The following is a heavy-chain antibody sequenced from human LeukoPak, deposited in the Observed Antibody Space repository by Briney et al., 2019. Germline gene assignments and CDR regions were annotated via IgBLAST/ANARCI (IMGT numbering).Heavy chain of an antibody. CDR3: ARAGGYCGRISCPYYFDY. J-gene: IGHJ4*02. Sequence: GASVKVSCKAFGYTFTSYDINWVRRATGEGLEWLGWMNPNSGNTGYAQKFQGRVTITRNTSISTAYMELSSLRSEDTAVYYCARAGGYCGRISCPYYFDYWGQGSLVAVSS. CDR1: GYTFTSYD. CDR2: MNPNSGNT. V-gene: IGHV1-8*03. D-gene: IGHD2-15*01.